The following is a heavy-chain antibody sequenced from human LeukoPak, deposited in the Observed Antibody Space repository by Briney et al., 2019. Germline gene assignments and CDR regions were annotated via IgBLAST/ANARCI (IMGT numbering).Heavy chain of an antibody. CDR3: AKVGGFYSSSWYNWFDP. CDR2: IRYDGSNK. D-gene: IGHD6-13*01. V-gene: IGHV3-30*02. J-gene: IGHJ5*02. CDR1: GFTFSSYG. Sequence: PGGSLRLSCAASGFTFSSYGMHWVRQAPGKGLEWEAFIRYDGSNKYYADSVKGRFTISRDNSKNTLYLQMNSLRAEDTAVYYCAKVGGFYSSSWYNWFDPWGQGTLVTVSS.